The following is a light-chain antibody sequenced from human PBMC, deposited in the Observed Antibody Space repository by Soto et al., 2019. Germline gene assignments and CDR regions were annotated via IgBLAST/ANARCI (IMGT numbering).Light chain of an antibody. Sequence: QSVLTQPPSASATPGQSVTISCSGSISNIGSNTVNWYQQLPVTAPKLLIYSNNQRPSGVPDRFSGSKSGTSASLGISGLQSEDEAVYYCATWDDSLSGSYVFGTGTKVTVL. CDR1: ISNIGSNT. V-gene: IGLV1-44*01. J-gene: IGLJ1*01. CDR3: ATWDDSLSGSYV. CDR2: SNN.